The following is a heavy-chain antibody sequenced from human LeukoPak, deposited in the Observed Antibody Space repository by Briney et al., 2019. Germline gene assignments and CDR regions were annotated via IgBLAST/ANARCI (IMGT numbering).Heavy chain of an antibody. V-gene: IGHV3-23*01. CDR1: GFTFSSYA. D-gene: IGHD2-2*01. CDR3: AKDRYQDIVVVPAAARYYYYGMDV. J-gene: IGHJ6*02. Sequence: GGSLRLSCAASGFTFSSYAMSWVRQAPGKGLGWVSAISGSGGSTYYADSVKGRFTISRDNSKNTLYLQMNSLRAEDTAVYYCAKDRYQDIVVVPAAARYYYYGMDVWGQGTTVTVSS. CDR2: ISGSGGST.